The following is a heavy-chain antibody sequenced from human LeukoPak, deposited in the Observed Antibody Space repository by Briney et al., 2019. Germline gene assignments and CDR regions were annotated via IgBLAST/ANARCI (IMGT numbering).Heavy chain of an antibody. Sequence: PGGSLRLSCAASGFTFSSYEMNWVRQAPGKGLEWIGSIYYSGSTYYNPSLKSRVTISVDTSKNQFSLKLSSVTAADTAVYFCARRPHYYDGSGPIWGQGTLVTVSS. CDR2: IYYSGST. D-gene: IGHD3-22*01. V-gene: IGHV4-39*07. CDR3: ARRPHYYDGSGPI. J-gene: IGHJ3*02. CDR1: GFTFSSYE.